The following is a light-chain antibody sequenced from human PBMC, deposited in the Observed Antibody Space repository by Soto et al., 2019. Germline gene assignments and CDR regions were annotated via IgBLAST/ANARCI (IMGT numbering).Light chain of an antibody. Sequence: DIQMTQSPSTLSASVGDRATITCRASQSISSWLAWYQQKPGKAPKLLIYKASSLESGVPSRFSGSGSGTEFTLTISSLQPDDFATYYCQQYNNYSTFGQGTKLEIK. V-gene: IGKV1-5*03. CDR3: QQYNNYST. CDR2: KAS. J-gene: IGKJ2*02. CDR1: QSISSW.